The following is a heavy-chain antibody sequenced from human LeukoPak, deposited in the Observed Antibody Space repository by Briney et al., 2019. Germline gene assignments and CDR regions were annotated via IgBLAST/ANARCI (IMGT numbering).Heavy chain of an antibody. CDR3: ARERVIVGAPHNWFDP. V-gene: IGHV1-18*01. CDR2: ISAYNGNT. CDR1: GYTFTSYG. J-gene: IGHJ5*02. D-gene: IGHD1-26*01. Sequence: ASVKVSCKASGYTFTSYGISWVRQAPGQGLEWMGWISAYNGNTNYAQKLQGRVTMTTDTSTSTAYMELRSLRPDDTAVYYCARERVIVGAPHNWFDPWGQGTLVTVSS.